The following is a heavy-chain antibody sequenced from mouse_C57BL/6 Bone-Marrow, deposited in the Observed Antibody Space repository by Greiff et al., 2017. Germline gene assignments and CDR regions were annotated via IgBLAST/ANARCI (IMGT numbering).Heavy chain of an antibody. CDR2: IYPRDGST. CDR1: GYTFTSYD. V-gene: IGHV1-85*01. J-gene: IGHJ3*01. CDR3: ARGAYYSKYLAWFAY. D-gene: IGHD2-5*01. Sequence: QVQLQQSGPELVKPGASVKLSCKASGYTFTSYDINWVKQRPGQGLEWIGWIYPRDGSTKYNEKFKGKATLTVDTSSSTAYMELNSLTSEDSAVFFCARGAYYSKYLAWFAYWGQGTLVTVSA.